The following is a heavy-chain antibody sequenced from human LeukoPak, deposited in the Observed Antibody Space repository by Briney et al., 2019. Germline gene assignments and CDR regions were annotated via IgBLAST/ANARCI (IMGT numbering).Heavy chain of an antibody. V-gene: IGHV3-53*01. CDR3: ARDNAVPGRGYYFDY. J-gene: IGHJ4*02. CDR2: IYSGGST. Sequence: GGSLRLSCAASGFTVSSNYMSWVRQAPGKGLEGVSVIYSGGSTYYANSVKGRFTISRDNSKNTLYLQMNSLRAEDTAVYYCARDNAVPGRGYYFDYWGQGTLVTVSS. CDR1: GFTVSSNY. D-gene: IGHD6-19*01.